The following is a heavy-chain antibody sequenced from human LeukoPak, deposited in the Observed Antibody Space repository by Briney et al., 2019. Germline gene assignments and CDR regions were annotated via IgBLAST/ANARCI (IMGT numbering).Heavy chain of an antibody. J-gene: IGHJ6*02. CDR3: ARETYSGYDRLDYYGMDV. D-gene: IGHD5-12*01. Sequence: HPGGSLRLSCAASGFTVSSNYMSWVRQAPGKGLEWVSVIYSGGSTYYADSVKGRFTISRDNSKNTLYLQMNSLRAEDTAVYYCARETYSGYDRLDYYGMDVWGQGTTVTVSS. V-gene: IGHV3-66*01. CDR2: IYSGGST. CDR1: GFTVSSNY.